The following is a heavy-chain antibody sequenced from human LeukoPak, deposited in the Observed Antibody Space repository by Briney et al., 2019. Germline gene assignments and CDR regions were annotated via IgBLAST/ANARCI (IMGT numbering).Heavy chain of an antibody. CDR2: IWFDGSNK. J-gene: IGHJ4*02. CDR3: AKCGNSGCHLIDY. CDR1: GFTFSSYG. D-gene: IGHD5-12*01. V-gene: IGHV3-33*06. Sequence: GGSLRLSCAASGFTFSSYGMHWVRQAPGKGLEWVSVIWFDGSNKFYADSVKGRFTISRDNSKNTLYLQMNSLRAEDTAVYYCAKCGNSGCHLIDYWGQGTLVTVSS.